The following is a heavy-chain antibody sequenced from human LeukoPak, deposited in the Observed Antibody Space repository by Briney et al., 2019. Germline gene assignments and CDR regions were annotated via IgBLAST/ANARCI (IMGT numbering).Heavy chain of an antibody. Sequence: KPGRSLRLSCAASGFNFSSYSMNWVRQAPGKGLEWVSSISSSSSYIYYADSVKGRFTISRDNAKNSLYLQMNSLRAEDTAVYYCARDRPSPFAGVVVPAAMRNYYYGMDVWGQGTTVTVSS. CDR2: ISSSSSYI. V-gene: IGHV3-21*01. CDR3: ARDRPSPFAGVVVPAAMRNYYYGMDV. J-gene: IGHJ6*02. CDR1: GFNFSSYS. D-gene: IGHD2-2*01.